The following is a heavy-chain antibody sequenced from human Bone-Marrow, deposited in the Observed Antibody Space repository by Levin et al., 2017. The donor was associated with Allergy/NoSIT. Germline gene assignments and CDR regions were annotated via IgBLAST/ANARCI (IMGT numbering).Heavy chain of an antibody. CDR3: AKSLVGSFYDY. Sequence: GGSLRLSCAASGFTFSNYVMTWVRQAPGKGLEWVSSITGGGGATYYADSVKGRFTISRDNSKNTLYLQMNSLRVDDTAVYYCAKSLVGSFYDYWGQGTLVTVSS. V-gene: IGHV3-23*01. CDR1: GFTFSNYV. CDR2: ITGGGGAT. D-gene: IGHD2-2*01. J-gene: IGHJ4*02.